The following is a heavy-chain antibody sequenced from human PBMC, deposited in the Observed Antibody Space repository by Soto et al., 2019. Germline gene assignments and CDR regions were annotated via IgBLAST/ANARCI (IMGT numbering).Heavy chain of an antibody. CDR3: ARSSLAARLPFDE. J-gene: IGHJ4*02. Sequence: ASVKVSCKASGYTFTGYYMHWVRQAPGQGLEWMGWINPNSGGTNYAQKFQGWVTMTRDTSISTAYMELSRLRSDDTAVYYCARSSLAARLPFDEWGQGTLVTVSS. CDR1: GYTFTGYY. V-gene: IGHV1-2*04. CDR2: INPNSGGT. D-gene: IGHD6-6*01.